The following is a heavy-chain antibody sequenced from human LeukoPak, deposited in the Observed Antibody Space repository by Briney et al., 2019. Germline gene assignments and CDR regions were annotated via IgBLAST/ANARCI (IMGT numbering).Heavy chain of an antibody. CDR3: ARGVFYFDF. V-gene: IGHV3-48*03. Sequence: GGSLRLSCAASGFTFSNYEMNWVRQAPGKGLEWLSYITSGSMTYYADSVKGRFTISRDNAKNSLYLQMSSLRAEDTAVYYCARGVFYFDFWGQGGLVTVSS. D-gene: IGHD3-10*01. J-gene: IGHJ4*02. CDR2: ITSGSMT. CDR1: GFTFSNYE.